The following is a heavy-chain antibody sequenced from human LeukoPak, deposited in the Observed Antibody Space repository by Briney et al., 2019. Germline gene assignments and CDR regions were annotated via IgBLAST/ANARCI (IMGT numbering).Heavy chain of an antibody. CDR2: IYSGGST. D-gene: IGHD1-14*01. CDR3: ASTTFTTDWYFDL. J-gene: IGHJ2*01. V-gene: IGHV3-53*01. Sequence: GGSLRLSCAASGFTVSSNYMSWVRQAPGKGLEWVSVIYSGGSTYYADSVKGRFTISRDNSKNTLYLQMNSLRAEDTAVYYCASTTFTTDWYFDLWGRGTLVTVSS. CDR1: GFTVSSNY.